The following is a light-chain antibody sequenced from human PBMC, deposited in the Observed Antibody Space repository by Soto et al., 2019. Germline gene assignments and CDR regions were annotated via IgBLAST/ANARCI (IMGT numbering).Light chain of an antibody. V-gene: IGKV1-39*01. CDR1: QTIYSY. CDR3: QQSHLTPFT. CDR2: SAS. Sequence: DVQLTQSPSSLFASVGDTVTITCRASQTIYSYLNWYQQIPGKAPKLLISSASTLQSGAPSWFSGSGSGTEFSLTITSLLPEDSATYFCQQSHLTPFTFGQGTKLQIK. J-gene: IGKJ2*01.